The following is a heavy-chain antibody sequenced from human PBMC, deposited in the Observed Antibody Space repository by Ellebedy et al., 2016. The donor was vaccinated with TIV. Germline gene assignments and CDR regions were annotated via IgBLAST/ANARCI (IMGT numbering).Heavy chain of an antibody. CDR1: GFRFGDYA. Sequence: GESLKISCTASGFRFGDYALSWFRQAPGKGLEWVSSISSSSSYIYYADSVKGRFTIFRDNAKNSLYLQMNSLRAEDTAVYYCARVTNSGSYSGYYFDYWGQGTLVTVSS. D-gene: IGHD1-26*01. J-gene: IGHJ4*02. CDR2: ISSSSSYI. V-gene: IGHV3-21*01. CDR3: ARVTNSGSYSGYYFDY.